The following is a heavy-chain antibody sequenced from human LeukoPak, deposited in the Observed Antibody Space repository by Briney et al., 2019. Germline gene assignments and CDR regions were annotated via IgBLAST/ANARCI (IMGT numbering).Heavy chain of an antibody. V-gene: IGHV6-1*01. Sequence: QTLSLTCAISGDSVSSNSAAWNWIRQSPSRGLEWLGRTYYRSKWYNHYAVSVKSRITVNPDTSKNQFSLQLNSVTPEDTAVYYCVRDHCTGGNCYANWFDPWGQGTLVTVSS. D-gene: IGHD2-15*01. CDR3: VRDHCTGGNCYANWFDP. J-gene: IGHJ5*02. CDR2: TYYRSKWYN. CDR1: GDSVSSNSAA.